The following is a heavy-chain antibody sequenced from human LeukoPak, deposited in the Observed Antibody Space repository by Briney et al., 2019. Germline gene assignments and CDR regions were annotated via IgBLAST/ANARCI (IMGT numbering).Heavy chain of an antibody. D-gene: IGHD6-13*01. CDR1: GGSISSYY. CDR2: IYYSGST. V-gene: IGHV4-59*08. CDR3: ARRLIAAAGTGWFDP. Sequence: SETLSLTCTVSGGSISSYYWSWIRQPPGKGLEWIGYIYYSGSTNYNPSLKSRVTISVDTSKNQFSLKLSSVTAADTAVYYCARRLIAAAGTGWFDPWGQGTLVTVSS. J-gene: IGHJ5*02.